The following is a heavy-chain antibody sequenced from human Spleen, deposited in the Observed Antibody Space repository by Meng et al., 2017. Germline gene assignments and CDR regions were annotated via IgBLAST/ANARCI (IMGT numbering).Heavy chain of an antibody. J-gene: IGHJ4*02. Sequence: QVQLQESGPGLVKPSQTLSLTGNVSGGSISSGGYYWSWIRQHPGKGLEWIGYIYYSGSTYYNPSLKSRVTISVDTSKNQFSLKLSSLTAADTAVYYCARATVAGTFDYWVQGTLVTVSS. V-gene: IGHV4-31*03. D-gene: IGHD6-19*01. CDR2: IYYSGST. CDR1: GGSISSGGYY. CDR3: ARATVAGTFDY.